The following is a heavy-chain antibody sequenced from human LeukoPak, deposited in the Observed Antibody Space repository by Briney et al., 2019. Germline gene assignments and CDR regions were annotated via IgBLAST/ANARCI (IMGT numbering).Heavy chain of an antibody. V-gene: IGHV1-69*05. CDR2: IIPIFGTA. D-gene: IGHD4-17*01. J-gene: IGHJ4*02. CDR3: ARSTTVTTYIFDY. CDR1: GGTFSSYA. Sequence: SVKVPCKASGGTFSSYAISWVRQAPGQGLEWMGGIIPIFGTANYAQKFQGRVTITTDESTSTAYMELSSLRSEDTAVYYCARSTTVTTYIFDYWGQGTLVTVSS.